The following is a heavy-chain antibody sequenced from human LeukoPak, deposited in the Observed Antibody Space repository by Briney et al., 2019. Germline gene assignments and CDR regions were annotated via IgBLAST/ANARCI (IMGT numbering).Heavy chain of an antibody. Sequence: PGGSLRLSCGASGFTFSDYYMSWIRQAPGKGLEWVSYISSSGSTIYYADSVKGRFTISRDNAKNSLYLQMNSLRAEDTAVYYCARDVRGVINWFDPWGQGTLVTVSS. D-gene: IGHD3-10*02. CDR1: GFTFSDYY. CDR3: ARDVRGVINWFDP. V-gene: IGHV3-11*04. CDR2: ISSSGSTI. J-gene: IGHJ5*02.